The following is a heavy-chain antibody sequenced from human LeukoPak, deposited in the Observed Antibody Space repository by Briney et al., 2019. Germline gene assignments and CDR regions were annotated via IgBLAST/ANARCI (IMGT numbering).Heavy chain of an antibody. V-gene: IGHV5-10-1*01. CDR1: GYSFTSYW. CDR2: IDPSDSYS. Sequence: HGESLKISCKGSGYSFTSYWISWVRQMPGKGLEWMGRIDPSDSYSNYSPSFQGRVTISADKATNTAYLRWSSLKASDSAMYYCAREPMVRGVNIDYWGQGTLVTVSS. CDR3: AREPMVRGVNIDY. D-gene: IGHD3-10*01. J-gene: IGHJ4*02.